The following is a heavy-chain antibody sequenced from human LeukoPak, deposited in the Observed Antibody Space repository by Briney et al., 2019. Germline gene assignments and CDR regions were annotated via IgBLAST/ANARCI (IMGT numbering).Heavy chain of an antibody. D-gene: IGHD6-13*01. CDR3: AKQQQKNYYYSGMDV. V-gene: IGHV4-4*07. CDR2: VYASGTT. J-gene: IGHJ6*02. CDR1: GGSITGDY. Sequence: SETLSLTCTVSGGSITGDYLSWIRQPAGKGLEWLGRVYASGTTNYNPSLRSRVTMSVDTSKNHFSLKLSSVTAADTAVYYCAKQQQKNYYYSGMDVWGQGTAVTVSS.